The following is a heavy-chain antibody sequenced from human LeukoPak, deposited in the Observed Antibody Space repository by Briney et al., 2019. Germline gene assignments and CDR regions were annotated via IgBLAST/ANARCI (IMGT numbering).Heavy chain of an antibody. Sequence: GASVKVSCKASGGTFSSYAISWVRQAPGQGLEWMGRIIPIFGIANYAQKFQGRVTITADKSTSTAYMELSSLRSEDTAVYYCARIMDIVVVPAAMHYPDYWGQGTLVTVSS. CDR3: ARIMDIVVVPAAMHYPDY. CDR1: GGTFSSYA. V-gene: IGHV1-69*04. CDR2: IIPIFGIA. D-gene: IGHD2-2*03. J-gene: IGHJ4*02.